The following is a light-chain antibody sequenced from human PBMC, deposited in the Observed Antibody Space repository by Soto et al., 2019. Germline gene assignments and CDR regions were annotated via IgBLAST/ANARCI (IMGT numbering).Light chain of an antibody. CDR1: QSVSSSY. CDR3: QQYGSSPLT. CDR2: GAS. J-gene: IGKJ4*01. Sequence: EIVLTQSPGTLSLSPGERSTLSCRASQSVSSSYLAWYQQKPGQAPRLLIYGASSRATGNPDRFSGSGSGTDFTLTISRLEPEDFAVHYCQQYGSSPLTFGGGTKVEIK. V-gene: IGKV3-20*01.